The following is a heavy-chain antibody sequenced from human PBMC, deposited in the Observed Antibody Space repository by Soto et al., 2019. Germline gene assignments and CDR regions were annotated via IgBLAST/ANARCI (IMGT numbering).Heavy chain of an antibody. Sequence: GASVKVSCKASGGTFSSYAISWVRQAPGQGLEWMGGIIPIFGTANYAQKFQGRVTITADESTSTAYMELSSLRSEDTAVYYCASRGSGPSSPYYYYYGMDVWGQGTTVTVSS. CDR2: IIPIFGTA. J-gene: IGHJ6*02. CDR1: GGTFSSYA. D-gene: IGHD3-10*01. CDR3: ASRGSGPSSPYYYYYGMDV. V-gene: IGHV1-69*13.